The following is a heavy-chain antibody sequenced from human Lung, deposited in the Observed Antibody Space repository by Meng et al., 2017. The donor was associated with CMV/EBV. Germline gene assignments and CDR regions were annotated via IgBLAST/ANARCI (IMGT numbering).Heavy chain of an antibody. J-gene: IGHJ6*02. CDR3: ARDSSSSYYYYYYYYGMDV. CDR1: GFTFSSYS. CDR2: ISSSSSYI. Sequence: GGSLRLXXAASGFTFSSYSMNWVRQAPGKGLEWVSSISSSSSYIYYADSVKGRFTISRDNAKNSLYLQMNSLRAEDTAVYYCARDSSSSYYYYYYYYGMDVWGQGXTVTVSS. D-gene: IGHD6-6*01. V-gene: IGHV3-21*01.